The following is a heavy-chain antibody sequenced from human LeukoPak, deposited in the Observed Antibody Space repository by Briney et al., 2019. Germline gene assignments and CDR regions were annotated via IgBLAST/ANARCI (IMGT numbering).Heavy chain of an antibody. D-gene: IGHD3-10*01. CDR1: GLTFSTYA. CDR2: ISGSGGST. CDR3: AKSGGLSGSGRLAMDV. J-gene: IGHJ6*02. Sequence: PGVSLRLSCAASGLTFSTYAMSWVRLAPGKGLEWVSGISGSGGSTYYADSVKGRFASSRDNSNNTLYVQMNSLRVEDTAVYYCAKSGGLSGSGRLAMDVWGQGTTVTVSS. V-gene: IGHV3-23*01.